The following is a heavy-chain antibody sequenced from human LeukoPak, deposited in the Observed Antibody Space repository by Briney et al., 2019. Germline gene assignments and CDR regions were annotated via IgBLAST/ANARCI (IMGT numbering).Heavy chain of an antibody. CDR2: IYYSVST. D-gene: IGHD3-22*01. Sequence: PSQTLSLTRTVSGGSISSADSCWSWVRHPPGNGLEWLVYIYYSVSTYYNPSLKSRVTISVDTSKNQFSLKLSSVTAADTAVYYCARGDSSGYKLGAFDIWGQVTMVTVSS. V-gene: IGHV4-30-4*01. CDR1: GGSISSADSC. J-gene: IGHJ3*02. CDR3: ARGDSSGYKLGAFDI.